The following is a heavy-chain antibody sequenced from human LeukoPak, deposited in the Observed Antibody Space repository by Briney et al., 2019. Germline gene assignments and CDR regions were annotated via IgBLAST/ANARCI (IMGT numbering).Heavy chain of an antibody. V-gene: IGHV3-23*01. CDR3: AKDPQFDYNPEVVY. CDR2: ISGTGAST. CDR1: GFTFSNYG. D-gene: IGHD3-9*01. J-gene: IGHJ4*02. Sequence: GGSLRLSCAVSGFTFSNYGMGWVRQAPGEGLEWVSAISGTGASTFYADSVKGRFTISRDNSKNTLYLDMNSLRAEDTAVYYCAKDPQFDYNPEVVYWGQGTLVTVSS.